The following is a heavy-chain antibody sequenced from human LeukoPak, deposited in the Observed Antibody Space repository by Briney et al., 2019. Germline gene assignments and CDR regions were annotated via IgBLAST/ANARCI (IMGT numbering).Heavy chain of an antibody. CDR1: GFTFSSYA. V-gene: IGHV3-30-3*01. J-gene: IGHJ4*02. Sequence: GGSLRLSCVASGFTFSSYAMHWVRQAPGKGLEWVAVISYDGSNKYYADSVKGRFTISRDNSKNTLYLQMNSLRAEDTAVYYCAKPCEQWLSQGCFDYWGQGTLVTVSS. CDR3: AKPCEQWLSQGCFDY. CDR2: ISYDGSNK. D-gene: IGHD6-19*01.